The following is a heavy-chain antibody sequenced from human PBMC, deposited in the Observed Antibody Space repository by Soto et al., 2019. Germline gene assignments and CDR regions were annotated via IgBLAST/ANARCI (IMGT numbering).Heavy chain of an antibody. CDR1: GDSISTVDYF. J-gene: IGHJ5*01. Sequence: PSETLSLTCSVSGDSISTVDYFWAWIRQPPGQALEYIGYIYKSTTTYYNPSFESRVPISLDTSKSQFSLTVTSVTAADTAVYFCARGRYCLTGRCFPNWFDSWGQGTLVTVSS. CDR2: IYKSTTT. CDR3: ARGRYCLTGRCFPNWFDS. D-gene: IGHD2-15*01. V-gene: IGHV4-30-4*01.